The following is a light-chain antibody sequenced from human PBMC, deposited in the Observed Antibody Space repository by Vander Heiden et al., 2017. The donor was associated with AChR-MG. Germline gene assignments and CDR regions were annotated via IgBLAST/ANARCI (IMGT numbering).Light chain of an antibody. J-gene: IGKJ4*01. Sequence: DIQMTQSPSSLSASIGDRVIITCRASQNIRSFLNWYQQKPGKAPKLLIYTSSTRQSGVPSRFSGSGSGTHFTLTISSLQREDFGTYYCQQSYGSSLTFGGGTQVEIK. CDR2: TSS. CDR1: QNIRSF. V-gene: IGKV1-39*01. CDR3: QQSYGSSLT.